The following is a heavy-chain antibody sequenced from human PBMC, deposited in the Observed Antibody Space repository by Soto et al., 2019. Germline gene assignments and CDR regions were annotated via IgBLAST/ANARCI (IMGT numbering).Heavy chain of an antibody. V-gene: IGHV1-18*01. CDR2: ISAYNGNT. CDR3: ARVVGGYRYTTAFDYYYYGMDV. Sequence: QVQLVQSGAEVKKPGASVKVSCKASGYTFTSYGISWVRQAPGQGLEWMGWISAYNGNTNYAQKLQGRVTMTTDTSTSTTYMELRSLRSDDTAVYYCARVVGGYRYTTAFDYYYYGMDVWGQGTTVTVSS. J-gene: IGHJ6*02. D-gene: IGHD3-16*02. CDR1: GYTFTSYG.